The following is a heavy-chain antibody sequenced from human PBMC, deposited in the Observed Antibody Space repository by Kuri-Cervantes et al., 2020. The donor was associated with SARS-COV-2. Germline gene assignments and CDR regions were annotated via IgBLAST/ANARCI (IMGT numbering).Heavy chain of an antibody. J-gene: IGHJ3*02. CDR3: ARRVAESIRDDVFDI. V-gene: IGHV5-10-1*01. CDR2: IDPRDSYV. D-gene: IGHD6-19*01. Sequence: GESLKISCRGSGYRFITYWINWVRRVPGKGLEWMGRIDPRDSYVNYSPSLQGHISISADQSISTAYLQWSSLEASDTAVYFCARRVAESIRDDVFDIWGQGTMVTVSS. CDR1: GYRFITYW.